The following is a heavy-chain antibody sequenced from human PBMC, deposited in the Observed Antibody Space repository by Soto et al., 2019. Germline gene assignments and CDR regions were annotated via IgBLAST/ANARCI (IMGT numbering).Heavy chain of an antibody. CDR3: AKPRVNIVATDAFDI. CDR2: ISGSGGST. Sequence: GGSLRLSCAASGFTFSSYAMSWVRQAPEKGLEWVSAISGSGGSTYYADSVKGRFTISRDNSKNTLYLQMNSLRAEDTAVYYCAKPRVNIVATDAFDIWGQGTMVTVSS. V-gene: IGHV3-23*01. J-gene: IGHJ3*02. CDR1: GFTFSSYA. D-gene: IGHD5-12*01.